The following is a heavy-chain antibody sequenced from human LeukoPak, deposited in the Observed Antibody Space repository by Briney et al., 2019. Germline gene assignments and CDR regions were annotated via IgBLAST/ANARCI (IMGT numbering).Heavy chain of an antibody. J-gene: IGHJ3*02. D-gene: IGHD1-26*01. CDR2: IYYSGST. CDR1: GGSISSYY. Sequence: SETLSLTCTVSGGSISSYYWSWIRQPPGKGLEWIGYIYYSGSTNYNPSLKSRVTISVDTSKNQFSLKLSSVTAADTAVYYCARLAGGHDAFDIWGQGTMVTVSS. V-gene: IGHV4-59*01. CDR3: ARLAGGHDAFDI.